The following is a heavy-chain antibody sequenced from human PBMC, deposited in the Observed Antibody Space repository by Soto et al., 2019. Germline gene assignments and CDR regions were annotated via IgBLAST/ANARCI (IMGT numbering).Heavy chain of an antibody. D-gene: IGHD3-22*01. CDR1: GASVSSGY. CDR3: ARSRYDTTGFAVDP. CDR2: MYFGGSF. J-gene: IGHJ5*02. V-gene: IGHV4-59*02. Sequence: PSETLSLTCTVSGASVSSGYWSWIRQPPGKGLEWIGFMYFGGSFNYNPSLMSRVTISVDASKNQFSLKLTSVTAVDTAVYYCARSRYDTTGFAVDPWGQGILVTVSS.